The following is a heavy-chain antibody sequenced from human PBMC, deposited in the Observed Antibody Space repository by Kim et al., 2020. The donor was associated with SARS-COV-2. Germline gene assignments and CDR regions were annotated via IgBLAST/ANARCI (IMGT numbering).Heavy chain of an antibody. CDR3: ARVSPDSSSWYRIAVAGAVDY. CDR1: GGSISSYY. V-gene: IGHV4-59*01. D-gene: IGHD6-13*01. CDR2: IYYSGST. Sequence: SETLSLTCTVSGGSISSYYWSWIRQPPGKGLEWIGYIYYSGSTNYNPSLKSRVTISVDTSKNQFSLKLSSVTAADTAVYYCARVSPDSSSWYRIAVAGAVDYWGQGTLVTVSS. J-gene: IGHJ4*02.